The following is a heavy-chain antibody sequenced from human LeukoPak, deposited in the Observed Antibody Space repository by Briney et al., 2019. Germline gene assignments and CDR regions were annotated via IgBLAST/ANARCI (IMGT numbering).Heavy chain of an antibody. CDR2: TYYRSKWFH. J-gene: IGHJ3*02. CDR1: GDSVSTNSAA. Sequence: SQTLSLTCAISGDSVSTNSAAWNWVRQSPSGGLEWLGRTYYRSKWFHDYAVSVKSRITINPDTSKNQFSLQLNSVTPEDTAVYYCAREVNDGFDIWGQGTMVTVSS. V-gene: IGHV6-1*01. CDR3: AREVNDGFDI.